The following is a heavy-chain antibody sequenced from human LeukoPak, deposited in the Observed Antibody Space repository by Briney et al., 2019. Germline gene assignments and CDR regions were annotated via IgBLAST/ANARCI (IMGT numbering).Heavy chain of an antibody. CDR2: IYTSGST. D-gene: IGHD1-26*01. CDR1: GGSISSGSYY. J-gene: IGHJ4*02. V-gene: IGHV4-61*02. CDR3: ARSRVGATKGSFDY. Sequence: SQTLSLTCTVSGGSISSGSYYWSWIRQPAGKGLEWIGRIYTSGSTNYNPSLKSRVAISVDTSKNQFSLKLSSVTAADTAVYYCARSRVGATKGSFDYWGQGTLVTVSS.